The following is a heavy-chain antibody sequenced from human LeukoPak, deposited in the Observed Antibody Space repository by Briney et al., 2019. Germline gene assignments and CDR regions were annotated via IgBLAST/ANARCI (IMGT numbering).Heavy chain of an antibody. CDR1: GFTFSSYS. CDR2: ISSSSSTI. V-gene: IGHV3-48*01. CDR3: AKDPSSTSCYGPFCYYYYMDV. J-gene: IGHJ6*03. Sequence: GGSLRLSCAASGFTFSSYSMNWVRQAPGKGLEWVSYISSSSSTIYYADSVKGRFTISRDNSKNTLYLQMNSLRAEDTAVYYCAKDPSSTSCYGPFCYYYYMDVWGKGTTVTISS. D-gene: IGHD2-2*01.